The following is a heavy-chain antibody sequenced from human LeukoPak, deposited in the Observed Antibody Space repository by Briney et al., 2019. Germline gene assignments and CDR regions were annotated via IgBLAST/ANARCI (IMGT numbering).Heavy chain of an antibody. CDR3: ARRYNWNVRWG. CDR2: IYYSGST. Sequence: SETLSLTCTVSGGSISSTNYYWGWIRQPPGKGLEWIGSIYYSGSTYYNPSLKSRLTISLDTSKNQFSLRLSSVTAADTAFYYCARRYNWNVRWGWGQGTLVTVSP. D-gene: IGHD1-1*01. CDR1: GGSISSTNYY. V-gene: IGHV4-39*07. J-gene: IGHJ4*02.